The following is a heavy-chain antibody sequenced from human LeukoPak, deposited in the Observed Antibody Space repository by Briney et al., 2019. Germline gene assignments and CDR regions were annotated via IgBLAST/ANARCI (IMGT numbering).Heavy chain of an antibody. Sequence: PGGSLRLSCAASGFSFSSYWMSWVRQAPGKGLEWVANIKEDESEKYYLDSVKGRFTVSRDNAKSSLYLQMNSLRADDTAVYYCAREMGYCPAASCSLVDYWGLGTLVTVSS. CDR3: AREMGYCPAASCSLVDY. V-gene: IGHV3-7*01. CDR1: GFSFSSYW. D-gene: IGHD2-15*01. J-gene: IGHJ4*02. CDR2: IKEDESEK.